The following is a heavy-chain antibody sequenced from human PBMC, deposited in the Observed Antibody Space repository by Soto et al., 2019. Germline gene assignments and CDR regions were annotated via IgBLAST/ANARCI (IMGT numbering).Heavy chain of an antibody. J-gene: IGHJ4*02. Sequence: GGSLRLSCAASGFTFSSYSMTWVRQGPEKGLEWVSEISADGARTYYADSVKGRFTVSRDNSKNTVYLQMNSLRAEDTAVYYCAQNFDYWGQGTLVTVSS. CDR2: ISADGART. V-gene: IGHV3-23*01. CDR3: AQNFDY. CDR1: GFTFSSYS.